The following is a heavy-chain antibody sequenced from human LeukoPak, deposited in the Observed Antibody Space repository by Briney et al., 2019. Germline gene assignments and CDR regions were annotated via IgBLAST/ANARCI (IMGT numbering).Heavy chain of an antibody. CDR2: ISDSGST. Sequence: NPSETQSLTCTVSGGSINGYFWTWIRQPPGKGLEWIGYISDSGSTNYNPSLKSRVTLSVDSSNTEFSLRLNSVTAADTAVYYCARVFRGAATSNWFDPWGQGTPVTVSS. J-gene: IGHJ5*02. CDR1: GGSINGYF. D-gene: IGHD3-3*01. CDR3: ARVFRGAATSNWFDP. V-gene: IGHV4-59*01.